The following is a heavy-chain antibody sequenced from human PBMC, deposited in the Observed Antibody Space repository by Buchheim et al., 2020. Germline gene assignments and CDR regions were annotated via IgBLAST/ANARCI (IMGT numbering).Heavy chain of an antibody. CDR2: MSASDGTT. Sequence: EVQLVESGGGLVQPGGSLRLSCAASGFTFSSYAMSWVRQAPGKGLEWVSCMSASDGTTYYSDSVKGRFTISRDYSKNTLCLQMNSLRAEDTAVYYCAKSPSRSTISYPFDYWGQGTL. CDR1: GFTFSSYA. CDR3: AKSPSRSTISYPFDY. J-gene: IGHJ4*02. V-gene: IGHV3-23*04. D-gene: IGHD2-2*01.